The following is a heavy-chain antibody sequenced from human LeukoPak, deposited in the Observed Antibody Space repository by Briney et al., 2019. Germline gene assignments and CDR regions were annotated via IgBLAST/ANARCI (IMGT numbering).Heavy chain of an antibody. J-gene: IGHJ4*02. CDR1: GVSISGYY. CDR2: INHSGST. D-gene: IGHD4-17*01. CDR3: ARTGSTTVTTGGDDY. Sequence: EASETLSLTCTVSGVSISGYYWSWIRQPPGKGLEWIGEINHSGSTNYNPSLKSRVTISVDTSKNRFSLKLSSVTAADTAVYYCARTGSTTVTTGGDDYWGQGTLATVSS. V-gene: IGHV4-34*01.